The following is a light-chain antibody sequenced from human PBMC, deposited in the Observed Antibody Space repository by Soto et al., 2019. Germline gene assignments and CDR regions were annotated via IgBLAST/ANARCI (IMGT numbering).Light chain of an antibody. CDR2: ATS. V-gene: IGKV1-27*01. CDR3: QKHNSAPLF. Sequence: DIQMTQSPSSLSASVGDRFTITCRASQGINHYLAWFQQKPGKVPKLLIYATSTLQSGVPSRFSGSGFGTDFTLTISSLQPEDVATYYCQKHNSAPLFLGPGTKVDIK. J-gene: IGKJ3*01. CDR1: QGINHY.